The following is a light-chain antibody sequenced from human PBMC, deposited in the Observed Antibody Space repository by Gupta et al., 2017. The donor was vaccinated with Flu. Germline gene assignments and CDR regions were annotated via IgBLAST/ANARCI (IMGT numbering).Light chain of an antibody. CDR3: MQALQTG. Sequence: ASISCRSSQSLLHSNGYNYLDWYLQKPGQSPQLLIYLGSNRASGVPDRFSGGGSGTDFTLQISRVEAEDVGVYYCMQALQTGFGQGTKLEIK. V-gene: IGKV2-28*01. CDR2: LGS. CDR1: QSLLHSNGYNY. J-gene: IGKJ2*03.